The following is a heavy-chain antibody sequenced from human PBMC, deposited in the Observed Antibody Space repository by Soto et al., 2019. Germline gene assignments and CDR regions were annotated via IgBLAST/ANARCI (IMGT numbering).Heavy chain of an antibody. CDR2: ISYDGSNK. CDR1: GFTFSSYA. J-gene: IGHJ4*02. CDR3: ARDNSNFGPGSRIVGASFDY. D-gene: IGHD1-26*01. Sequence: GESLKISCAASGFTFSSYAMHWVRQAPGKGLEWVAVISYDGSNKYYADSVKGRFTISRDNSKNTLYLQMNSLRAEDTAVYYCARDNSNFGPGSRIVGASFDYWGQGTLVTVSS. V-gene: IGHV3-30-3*01.